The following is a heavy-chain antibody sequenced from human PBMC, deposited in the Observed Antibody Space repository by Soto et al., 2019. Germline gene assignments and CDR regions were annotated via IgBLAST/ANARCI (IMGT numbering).Heavy chain of an antibody. CDR3: ARVFTVTPYYYYGMDV. CDR1: GFTFSSYA. J-gene: IGHJ6*02. CDR2: ISGSGGST. V-gene: IGHV3-23*01. Sequence: GSLRLSCAASGFTFSSYAMSWVRQAPGKGLEWVSAISGSGGSTYYADSVKGRFTISRDNSKNTLYLQMNSLRAEDTAVYYCARVFTVTPYYYYGMDVWGQGTTVTVSS.